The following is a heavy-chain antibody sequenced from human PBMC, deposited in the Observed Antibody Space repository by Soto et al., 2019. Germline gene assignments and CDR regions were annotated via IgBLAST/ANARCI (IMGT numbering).Heavy chain of an antibody. V-gene: IGHV4-4*02. J-gene: IGHJ4*02. Sequence: SETLSLTCAVSCGSISSSNWWRWFRQPPGKGLEWIVEIYHSGSTNYNPSLKSRVTISVDKSKNQFSLKLSSVTAADTAVYYCARASDHYDSSGDTSCIDQWGQGTL. CDR1: CGSISSSNW. D-gene: IGHD3-22*01. CDR2: IYHSGST. CDR3: ARASDHYDSSGDTSCIDQ.